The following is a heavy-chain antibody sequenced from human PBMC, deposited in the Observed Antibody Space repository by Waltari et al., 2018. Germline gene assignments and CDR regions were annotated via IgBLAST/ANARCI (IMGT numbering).Heavy chain of an antibody. J-gene: IGHJ3*02. V-gene: IGHV1-69*05. Sequence: QVQLVQSGAEVKKPGSSVKVSCKASGGTFSSYAISWVRQAPGQGLEWMGGIIPIFGTANYAQKFQGRVTITTDASTSTAYMELSSLRSEDTAVYYCARDATIFGVVIKLGDAFDIWGQGTMVTVSS. CDR3: ARDATIFGVVIKLGDAFDI. CDR2: IIPIFGTA. D-gene: IGHD3-3*01. CDR1: GGTFSSYA.